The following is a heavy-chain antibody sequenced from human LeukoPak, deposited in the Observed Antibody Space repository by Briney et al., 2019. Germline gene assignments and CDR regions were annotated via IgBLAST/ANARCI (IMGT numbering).Heavy chain of an antibody. CDR3: ARAPRNYDFWSGYYTGMFYDH. J-gene: IGHJ4*02. V-gene: IGHV4-34*01. CDR2: INHSGST. Sequence: SETLSLTCAVYGGSFSGYFWSWIRQPPGKGLEWTGEINHSGSTNYNPSLKSRVTISVDTSKNQFSLKLSSVTAADTAVYYCARAPRNYDFWSGYYTGMFYDHWGQGTLVTVSS. D-gene: IGHD3-3*01. CDR1: GGSFSGYF.